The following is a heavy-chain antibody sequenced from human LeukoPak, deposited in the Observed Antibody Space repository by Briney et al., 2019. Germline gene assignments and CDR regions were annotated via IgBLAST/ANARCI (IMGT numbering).Heavy chain of an antibody. Sequence: PVKVSCKASGGTFSSYAISWVRQAPGQGLEWMGGIIPIFGTANYAQKFQGRVTITADKSTSTAYMELSSLRSEDTAVYYCASPRLGYCSGGSCLIFDYWGQGTLVTVSS. CDR1: GGTFSSYA. J-gene: IGHJ4*02. CDR3: ASPRLGYCSGGSCLIFDY. V-gene: IGHV1-69*06. CDR2: IIPIFGTA. D-gene: IGHD2-15*01.